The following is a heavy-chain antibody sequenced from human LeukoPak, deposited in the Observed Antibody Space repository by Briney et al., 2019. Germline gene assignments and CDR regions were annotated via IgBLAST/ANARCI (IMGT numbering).Heavy chain of an antibody. CDR1: GFTFKSYS. D-gene: IGHD3-10*01. CDR3: ARAAGHYFDY. CDR2: ITSTSSDL. V-gene: IGHV3-21*05. J-gene: IGHJ4*02. Sequence: GGFLRLSCVASGFTFKSYSMNWVRQAPGKGLEWVSFITSTSSDLFYSDSVKGRFTVSRGNARNSLYLQMNSLTAEDTAVYYCARAAGHYFDYWGQGSLVTVSS.